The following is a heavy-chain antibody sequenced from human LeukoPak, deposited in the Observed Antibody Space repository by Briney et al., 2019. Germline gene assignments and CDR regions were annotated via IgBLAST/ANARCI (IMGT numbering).Heavy chain of an antibody. V-gene: IGHV4-61*02. CDR2: IYTSGST. CDR1: GGSISSGSYY. CDR3: ASTYYDILTGYYSFDY. J-gene: IGHJ4*02. Sequence: SGTLSLTCAVSGGSISSGSYYWSWIRQPAGKGLEWIGRIYTSGSTNYNPSLKSRVTISVDTSKNQFSLKLSSVTAADTAVYYCASTYYDILTGYYSFDYWGQGTLVTVSS. D-gene: IGHD3-9*01.